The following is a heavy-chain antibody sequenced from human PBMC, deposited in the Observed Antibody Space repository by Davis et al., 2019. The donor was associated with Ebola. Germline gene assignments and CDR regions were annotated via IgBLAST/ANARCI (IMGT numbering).Heavy chain of an antibody. CDR2: ISYDGSNK. CDR3: ATTDTV. J-gene: IGHJ4*02. V-gene: IGHV3-30*03. Sequence: GESLKIPCAASGFTFSSYGMHWVRQAPGKGLAWVAVISYDGSNKYYADSVKGRFTISRDNSKNTLYLQMNSLRAEDTAVYYCATTDTVWGQGTLVTVSS. D-gene: IGHD2-15*01. CDR1: GFTFSSYG.